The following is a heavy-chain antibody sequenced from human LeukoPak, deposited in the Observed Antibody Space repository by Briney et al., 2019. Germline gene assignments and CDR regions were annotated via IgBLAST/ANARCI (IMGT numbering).Heavy chain of an antibody. J-gene: IGHJ4*02. D-gene: IGHD4-23*01. CDR3: ARVGTWELQRVFDF. CDR2: INREGNEK. V-gene: IGHV3-7*01. Sequence: GGSLRLSCATSGFAFSSYWMTWVRQVPGKGLEWVANINREGNEKYYVDSVKGRFTISRDNAKNSVDLQMDSLRVEDTAVYYCARVGTWELQRVFDFWGQGTLVIVSS. CDR1: GFAFSSYW.